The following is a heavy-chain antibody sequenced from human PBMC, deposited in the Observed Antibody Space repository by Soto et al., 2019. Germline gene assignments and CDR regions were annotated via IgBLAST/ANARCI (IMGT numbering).Heavy chain of an antibody. CDR2: ISGSGVNI. CDR3: AKDTTVTTIPPY. J-gene: IGHJ4*02. V-gene: IGHV3-23*01. CDR1: GFSFRSYA. D-gene: IGHD4-17*01. Sequence: GGSLRLSCAASGFSFRSYAMTWVRQAPGQGLEWVSSISGSGVNIYYADSVRGRFTISRDNSKNILFLHMNSLRVEDTAVYYCAKDTTVTTIPPYWGQGTQVTVSS.